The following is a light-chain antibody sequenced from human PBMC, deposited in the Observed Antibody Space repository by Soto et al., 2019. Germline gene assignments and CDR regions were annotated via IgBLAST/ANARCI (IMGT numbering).Light chain of an antibody. V-gene: IGKV3-11*01. CDR1: QSVRSY. CDR2: DAS. J-gene: IGKJ2*01. Sequence: EIVLTQSPATLSLSPGERATLSCRASQSVRSYLACYQQKPGQAPRLLIYDASNRATGTIARFSGSGSGTEFTRTIIILEPEDFAVHYCQQRSNSPPYTFGQGTKLEIK. CDR3: QQRSNSPPYT.